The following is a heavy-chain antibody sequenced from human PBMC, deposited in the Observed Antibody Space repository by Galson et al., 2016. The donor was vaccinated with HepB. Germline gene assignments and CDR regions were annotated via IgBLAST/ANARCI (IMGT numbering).Heavy chain of an antibody. V-gene: IGHV1-2*02. CDR3: ARVGSSGWSYSYLDY. CDR2: INPNGGGA. D-gene: IGHD6-13*01. J-gene: IGHJ4*02. CDR1: GYIFTTYP. Sequence: SVKVSCKASGYIFTTYPMHWVRQAPGQRREWMGWINPNGGGANSAPKLHGRLTMTRDTSVSTAHMELTRLRSDDTAVYYCARVGSSGWSYSYLDYWGQGTLVAVSS.